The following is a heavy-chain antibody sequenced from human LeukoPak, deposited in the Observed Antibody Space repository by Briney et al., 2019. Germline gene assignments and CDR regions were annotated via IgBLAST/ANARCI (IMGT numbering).Heavy chain of an antibody. CDR1: GFTFSSYA. CDR2: ISYDGSNK. J-gene: IGHJ6*02. V-gene: IGHV3-30*18. CDR3: AKRDWEDGMDV. D-gene: IGHD1-26*01. Sequence: GGSLRLSCAASGFTFSSYAMSWVRQAPGKGLEWVAVISYDGSNKYYADSVKGRFTISRDNSKNTLYLQMNSLRAEDTAVYYCAKRDWEDGMDVWGQGTTVTVSS.